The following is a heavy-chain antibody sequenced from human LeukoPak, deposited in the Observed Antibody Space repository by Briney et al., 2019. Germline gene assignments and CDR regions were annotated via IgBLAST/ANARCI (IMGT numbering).Heavy chain of an antibody. J-gene: IGHJ6*03. V-gene: IGHV1-18*01. CDR1: GYTFPNYG. CDR3: ARAVSIFVNHASGSGAYHYYMDV. CDR2: ISAYHGST. Sequence: GASVKVSCKASGYTFPNYGISWIRQAPGQGLEWMGWISAYHGSTNYAQKLLGRVTMTRDTSTNTPYMALTSLSSDDTAVYYCARAVSIFVNHASGSGAYHYYMDVWGKGTTVTISS. D-gene: IGHD3-10*01.